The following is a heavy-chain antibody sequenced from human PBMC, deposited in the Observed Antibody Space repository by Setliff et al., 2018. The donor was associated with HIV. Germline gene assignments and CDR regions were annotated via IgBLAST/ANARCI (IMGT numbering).Heavy chain of an antibody. D-gene: IGHD2-21*01. CDR1: NGSINGYY. CDR3: SRFHLYDATAYYSSFES. Sequence: PSETLSLTCSVSNGSINGYYWTWIRQPPGKGLEWIGYISHTGSTNFNPSLKSRVSMSVDLSKNQFYLHLVSVTAADTAVYFCSRFHLYDATAYYSSFESWGPGLLVTVSS. CDR2: ISHTGST. V-gene: IGHV4-59*01. J-gene: IGHJ4*02.